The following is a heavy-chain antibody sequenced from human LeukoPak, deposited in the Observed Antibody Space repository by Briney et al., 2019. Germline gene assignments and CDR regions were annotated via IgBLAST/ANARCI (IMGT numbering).Heavy chain of an antibody. CDR2: IIPILGIA. V-gene: IGHV1-69*04. Sequence: LWASVKVSCKASGGTFSSYAISWVRQAPGQGLEWMGRIIPILGIANYAQKFQGRVTITADKSTSTAYMELSSLRSEDTAVYYCARLYSSGHHFDYWGQGTLVTVSS. D-gene: IGHD6-19*01. CDR1: GGTFSSYA. J-gene: IGHJ4*02. CDR3: ARLYSSGHHFDY.